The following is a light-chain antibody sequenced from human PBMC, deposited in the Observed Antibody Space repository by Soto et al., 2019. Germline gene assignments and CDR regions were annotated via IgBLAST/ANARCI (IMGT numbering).Light chain of an antibody. CDR3: QQYQNLWT. Sequence: PGERATLSCRASQSLTSDYLAWYQQKPGQTPRILIHGASSRATGIPARFSGSGSGTEFTLTINSLQSEDFAVYCCQQYQNLWTLGQGTKVDIK. V-gene: IGKV3-15*01. J-gene: IGKJ1*01. CDR2: GAS. CDR1: QSLTSD.